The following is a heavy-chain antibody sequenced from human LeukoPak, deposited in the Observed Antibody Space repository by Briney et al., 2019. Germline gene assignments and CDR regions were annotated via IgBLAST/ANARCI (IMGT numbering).Heavy chain of an antibody. J-gene: IGHJ3*02. CDR3: ARDIGNGDYVDAFDI. Sequence: GGSLRLPCAASGFTFSSYSMNWVRQAPGKGLEWVSSISSSSSYIYYADSVKGRFTISRDNAKNSLYLQMNSLRAEDTAVYYCARDIGNGDYVDAFDIWGQGTMVTVSS. V-gene: IGHV3-21*01. D-gene: IGHD4-17*01. CDR1: GFTFSSYS. CDR2: ISSSSSYI.